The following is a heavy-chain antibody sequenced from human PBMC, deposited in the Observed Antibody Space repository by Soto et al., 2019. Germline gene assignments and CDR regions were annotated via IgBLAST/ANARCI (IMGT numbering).Heavy chain of an antibody. V-gene: IGHV3-53*01. D-gene: IGHD5-18*01. CDR2: IYSGGST. CDR3: ARAYSYRFDY. CDR1: GXSVSNNQ. Sequence: GSLRLSCAASGXSVSNNQMSWVRQAPGKGLEWVSIIYSGGSTYHADSVKGRFTISRDDSKNTVFLKMKSLRAEDTAVYYCARAYSYRFDYWGQGTLVTVSS. J-gene: IGHJ4*02.